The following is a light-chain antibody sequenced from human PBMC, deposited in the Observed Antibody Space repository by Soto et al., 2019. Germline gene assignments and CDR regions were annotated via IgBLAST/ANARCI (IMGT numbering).Light chain of an antibody. J-gene: IGLJ1*01. CDR2: EVS. CDR3: SSYAGRNNFV. Sequence: QSALTQPPSASGSPGQSVTISCTGTSSDVGGYAYVSWYQQHPGKAPKVLIYEVSKRPSGVPDRFSGSKSGNTASLTVSGLEAEYEADYSCSSYAGRNNFVFGTGTKLTVL. CDR1: SSDVGGYAY. V-gene: IGLV2-8*01.